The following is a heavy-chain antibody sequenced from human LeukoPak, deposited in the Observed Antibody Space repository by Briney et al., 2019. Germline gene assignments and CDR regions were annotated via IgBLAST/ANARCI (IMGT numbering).Heavy chain of an antibody. V-gene: IGHV3-7*01. J-gene: IGHJ6*02. Sequence: PGGSLRLSCAASGFTFSSYWMSWVRQTPGKGLEWVANIKQDGSEKYYVDSVKGRFTISRDNDKNSLYLQMNSMRAEDTAVYYCARTNIAVAGMDVWGQGTTVTVSS. CDR1: GFTFSSYW. D-gene: IGHD6-19*01. CDR3: ARTNIAVAGMDV. CDR2: IKQDGSEK.